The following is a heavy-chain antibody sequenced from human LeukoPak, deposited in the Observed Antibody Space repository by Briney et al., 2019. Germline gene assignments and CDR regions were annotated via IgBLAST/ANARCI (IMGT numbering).Heavy chain of an antibody. CDR1: GFTFSSYG. CDR3: ARDKIYDFWSGHNFDY. CDR2: IWYDGSNK. J-gene: IGHJ4*02. D-gene: IGHD3-3*01. V-gene: IGHV3-33*08. Sequence: GGSLRLSCAASGFTFSSYGMHWVRQAPGKGLEWVAVIWYDGSNKYYADSVKGRFTISRDNSKNTLYLQINSLRVEDTAVYYCARDKIYDFWSGHNFDYWGQGTLVTVSS.